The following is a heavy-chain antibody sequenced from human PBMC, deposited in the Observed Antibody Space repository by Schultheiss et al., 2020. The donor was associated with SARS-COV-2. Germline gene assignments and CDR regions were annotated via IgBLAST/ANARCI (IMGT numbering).Heavy chain of an antibody. CDR2: ISYDGSNK. Sequence: GGSLRLSCAASGFTFSSYAMHWVRQAPGKGLEWVAVISYDGSNKYYADSVKGRFTISRDNSKNTLYLQMNSLRAEDTAVYYCARGDSSGWYESRYYYYGMDDWGQGTTVTVSS. CDR3: ARGDSSGWYESRYYYYGMDD. CDR1: GFTFSSYA. J-gene: IGHJ6*02. V-gene: IGHV3-30-3*01. D-gene: IGHD6-19*01.